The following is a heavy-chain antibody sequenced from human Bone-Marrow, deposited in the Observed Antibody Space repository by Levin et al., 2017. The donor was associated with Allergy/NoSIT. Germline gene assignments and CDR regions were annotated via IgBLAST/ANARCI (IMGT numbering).Heavy chain of an antibody. V-gene: IGHV3-23*01. D-gene: IGHD6-25*01. CDR2: ITGSGTTT. Sequence: PGGSLRLSCTASGFTFRSFALSWVRQAPGKGLDWISGITGSGTTTYYADSVKGRFAISRDNSRNTLYLQINSLTAEDTAIYYCAKDVSAVGTFDSWGQGTLVTVSS. CDR1: GFTFRSFA. CDR3: AKDVSAVGTFDS. J-gene: IGHJ4*02.